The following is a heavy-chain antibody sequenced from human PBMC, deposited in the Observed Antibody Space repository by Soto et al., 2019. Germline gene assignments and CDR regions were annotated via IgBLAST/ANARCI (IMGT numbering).Heavy chain of an antibody. CDR2: INSDGSNT. CDR3: AREYSSNWGGCFDP. D-gene: IGHD6-13*01. Sequence: GGSPRLSCAASGFIFSNYWMYWLRQAPGKGLVWVSRINSDGSNTKYADSVKGRFTISRDNAKNTLYLQMNSLKGEDTAVYYCAREYSSNWGGCFDPWGQGSLVTVSS. J-gene: IGHJ5*02. CDR1: GFIFSNYW. V-gene: IGHV3-74*03.